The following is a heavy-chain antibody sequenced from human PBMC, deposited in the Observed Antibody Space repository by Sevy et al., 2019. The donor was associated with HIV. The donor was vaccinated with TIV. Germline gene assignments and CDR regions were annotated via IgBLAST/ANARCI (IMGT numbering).Heavy chain of an antibody. CDR1: GDSISSYY. CDR3: ARALQDYYYGMDV. V-gene: IGHV4-59*01. J-gene: IGHJ6*02. Sequence: SETPSLTCTVSGDSISSYYWSWIRQPPGKGLEWIGYIYYSGSTNYNPSLKSRVAISKDTSKNQFSLKLSSVTAADMAVYYCARALQDYYYGMDVWGQGTTVTVSS. CDR2: IYYSGST.